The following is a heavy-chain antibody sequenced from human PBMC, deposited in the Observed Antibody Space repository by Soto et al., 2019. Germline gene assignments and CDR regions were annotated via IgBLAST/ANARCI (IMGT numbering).Heavy chain of an antibody. D-gene: IGHD5-18*01. J-gene: IGHJ6*02. V-gene: IGHV3-13*01. CDR1: GFTFSSYD. Sequence: EVQLVESGGGLVQPGGSLRLSCAASGFTFSSYDMHWVRQATGKGLEWVSAIGTAGDTYYPGSVKGRFTISRENAKNSLYLQMNSLGAEDTAVYYCARVDRGYSYGYRGGYYYYGMDVWGQGTTVTVSS. CDR2: IGTAGDT. CDR3: ARVDRGYSYGYRGGYYYYGMDV.